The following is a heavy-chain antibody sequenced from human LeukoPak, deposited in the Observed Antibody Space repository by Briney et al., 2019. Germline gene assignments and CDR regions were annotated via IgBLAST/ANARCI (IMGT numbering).Heavy chain of an antibody. CDR3: ASSRQQLVRISFYYGMDV. V-gene: IGHV1-2*02. Sequence: GASVKVSCKASGYTFTGHYMHWVRQAPGQGLEWMGWINPNSGGTNYAQKFQGRVTMTRDTSISTAYMELSRLRSDDTAVYYCASSRQQLVRISFYYGMDVWGQGTTVTVSS. CDR1: GYTFTGHY. D-gene: IGHD6-13*01. CDR2: INPNSGGT. J-gene: IGHJ6*02.